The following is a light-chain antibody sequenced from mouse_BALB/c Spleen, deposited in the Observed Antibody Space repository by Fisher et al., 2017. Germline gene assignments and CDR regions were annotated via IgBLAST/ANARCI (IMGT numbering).Light chain of an antibody. CDR1: SSVSS. V-gene: IGKV4-55*01. Sequence: IVMTQSPAIMSASPGEKVTMTCRASSSVSSSYLHWYQQKPGSSPRLLIYDTSNLASGVPVRFSGSGSGTSYSLTISRMEAEDAATYYCQQWSSYPFTFGSGTKLEIK. CDR3: QQWSSYPFT. CDR2: DTS. J-gene: IGKJ4*01.